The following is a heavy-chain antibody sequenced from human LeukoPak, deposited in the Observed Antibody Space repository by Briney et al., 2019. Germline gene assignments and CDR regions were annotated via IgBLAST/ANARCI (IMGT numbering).Heavy chain of an antibody. CDR1: GYTFTNYA. J-gene: IGHJ4*02. CDR2: INTNTGSP. CDR3: ARGVVYSYGIFDY. V-gene: IGHV7-4-1*02. Sequence: ASVKVSCKASGYTFTNYAMNWVRQAPGQGLEWMGWINTNTGSPTYAQGFTGRSVFSLDTSVNTAYLHISSLKAEDTAVYYCARGVVYSYGIFDYWGQGTLVTVSS. D-gene: IGHD5-18*01.